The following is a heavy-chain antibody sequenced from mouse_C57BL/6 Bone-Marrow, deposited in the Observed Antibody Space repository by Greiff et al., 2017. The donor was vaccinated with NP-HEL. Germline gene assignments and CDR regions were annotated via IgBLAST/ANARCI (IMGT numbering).Heavy chain of an antibody. CDR3: ARRAQALYAMDY. J-gene: IGHJ4*01. D-gene: IGHD3-2*02. Sequence: VKLEESGAELVRPGASVKLSCKASGYTFTDYYINWVKQRPGQGLEWIARIYPGSGNTYYNEKFKGKATLTAEKSSSTAYMQLSSLTSEDSAVYFCARRAQALYAMDYWGQGTSVTVSS. CDR1: GYTFTDYY. CDR2: IYPGSGNT. V-gene: IGHV1-76*01.